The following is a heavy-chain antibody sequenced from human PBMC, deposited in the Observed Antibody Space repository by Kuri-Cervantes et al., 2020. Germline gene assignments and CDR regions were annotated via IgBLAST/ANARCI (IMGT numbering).Heavy chain of an antibody. J-gene: IGHJ4*02. CDR3: ARDTRDGHNYYDSSGTTHYFDY. Sequence: SETLSLTCAVYGGSFSAYYWSWIRQPPGKGLEWIGEINHSGSTNYNPSLKSRVTISVDTSKNQFSLKLSSVTAADTAVYYCARDTRDGHNYYDSSGTTHYFDYWGQGTLVTVSS. CDR1: GGSFSAYY. D-gene: IGHD3-22*01. V-gene: IGHV4-34*01. CDR2: INHSGST.